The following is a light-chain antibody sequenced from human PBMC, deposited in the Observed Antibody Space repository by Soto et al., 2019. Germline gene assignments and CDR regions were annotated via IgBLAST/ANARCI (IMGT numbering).Light chain of an antibody. CDR2: WAS. J-gene: IGKJ1*01. CDR3: QQDYSAPWT. CDR1: QTVSHSSNNKKY. Sequence: DSVMTQTPVSLAVSLGERATINCKSRQTVSHSSNNKKYLAWYQQKPGQPPKLLIYWASTRYSGVPDRFSGSGSGTDFTLTIRSLQAEDVAVYYCQQDYSAPWTFGQGTKVDIK. V-gene: IGKV4-1*01.